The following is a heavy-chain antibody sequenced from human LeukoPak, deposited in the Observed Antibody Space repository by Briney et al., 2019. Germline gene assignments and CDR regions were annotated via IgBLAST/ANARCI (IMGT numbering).Heavy chain of an antibody. J-gene: IGHJ3*02. Sequence: ASVKVSCKASGYTFTDYYIHWVRQAPGQGLEWMGWINPNSGGTNYAQKFQDRATMTRDTSISTAYMELSRLRSDDTAVYYCARDRNRSGAKPNAFDIWGQGTMVTVSS. CDR2: INPNSGGT. D-gene: IGHD4/OR15-4a*01. V-gene: IGHV1-2*02. CDR1: GYTFTDYY. CDR3: ARDRNRSGAKPNAFDI.